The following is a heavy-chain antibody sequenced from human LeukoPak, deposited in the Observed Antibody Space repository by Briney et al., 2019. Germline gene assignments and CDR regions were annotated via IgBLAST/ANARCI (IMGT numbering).Heavy chain of an antibody. CDR3: ARDLSGVTGYTYGRGIDY. Sequence: PGGSLRLSCAASGFTFSSYWMSWVRQAPGKGLEWVANIKKDGGEKYYVDSVKGRFTISRDNAKTSLYPQMNSLRAEDTAVYYCARDLSGVTGYTYGRGIDYWGQGTLVTVSS. D-gene: IGHD5-18*01. CDR1: GFTFSSYW. V-gene: IGHV3-7*01. J-gene: IGHJ4*02. CDR2: IKKDGGEK.